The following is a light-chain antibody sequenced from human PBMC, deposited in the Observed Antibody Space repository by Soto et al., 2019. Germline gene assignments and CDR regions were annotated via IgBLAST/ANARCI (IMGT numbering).Light chain of an antibody. CDR1: SSDVGGYNF. V-gene: IGLV2-14*01. CDR3: SSYTSSGTVV. Sequence: QSVLTQPASVSGSPGQSITISCTGTSSDVGGYNFVSWFQQHPGKAPKLLIYDVCSRPSGVSNRFSGSKSGNTASLTISGLQAEDEADYYCSSYTSSGTVVFGGGTQLTVL. CDR2: DVC. J-gene: IGLJ7*01.